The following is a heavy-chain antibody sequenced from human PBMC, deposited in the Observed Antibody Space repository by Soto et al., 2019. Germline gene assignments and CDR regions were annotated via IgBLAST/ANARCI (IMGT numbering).Heavy chain of an antibody. J-gene: IGHJ4*02. V-gene: IGHV4-4*02. D-gene: IGHD6-19*01. Sequence: QVQLQESGPGLVKPSGTLSLTCAVSSGSISSSNWWSWVRQPPGKGLEWMGESYHSGSTNYNPSLKSRITISVDKSKNQFSLKLSSVPAADTAVYYCAREIAVGGLYYFDYWGQGTLVTVSS. CDR1: SGSISSSNW. CDR3: AREIAVGGLYYFDY. CDR2: SYHSGST.